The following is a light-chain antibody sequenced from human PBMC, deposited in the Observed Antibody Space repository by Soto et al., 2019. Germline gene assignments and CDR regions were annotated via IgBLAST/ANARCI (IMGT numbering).Light chain of an antibody. CDR1: SSDVGRYNY. V-gene: IGLV2-14*03. J-gene: IGLJ2*01. CDR2: DVS. CDR3: SSYTSSITHV. Sequence: QSVLTQPASVSGSPGQSITISCTGTSSDVGRYNYVSWYQQHPGKAPKLMIYDVSYRPSGVSNRFSGSKSGNTASLTISGLQAEDEADYYCSSYTSSITHVFGGGTKVTVL.